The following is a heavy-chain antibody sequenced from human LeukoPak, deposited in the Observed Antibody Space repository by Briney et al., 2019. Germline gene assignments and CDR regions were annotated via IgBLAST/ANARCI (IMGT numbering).Heavy chain of an antibody. CDR3: ATDSGEY. CDR2: FDPEDGET. CDR1: GYTFTGYY. D-gene: IGHD1-26*01. J-gene: IGHJ4*02. Sequence: ASVKVSCKASGYTFTGYYIHWVRQAPGKGLEWMGGFDPEDGETIYAQKFQGRVTMTEDTSTDTAYMELSSLRSEDTAVYYCATDSGEYWGQGTLVTVSS. V-gene: IGHV1-24*01.